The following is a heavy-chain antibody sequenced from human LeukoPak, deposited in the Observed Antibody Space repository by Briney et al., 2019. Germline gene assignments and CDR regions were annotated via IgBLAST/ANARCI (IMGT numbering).Heavy chain of an antibody. CDR2: ISSSSSYI. J-gene: IGHJ2*01. CDR1: GFTFSSYS. CDR3: ARDGGGDYGGNSAWYFDL. V-gene: IGHV3-21*01. Sequence: PGGSLRLSCAASGFTFSSYSMNWVRQAPGKGLEWVSSISSSSSYIYYADSVKGRFTISRDNAKNSLYLQMNSLRAEDTAVYYCARDGGGDYGGNSAWYFDLWGRGTLVTVSS. D-gene: IGHD4-23*01.